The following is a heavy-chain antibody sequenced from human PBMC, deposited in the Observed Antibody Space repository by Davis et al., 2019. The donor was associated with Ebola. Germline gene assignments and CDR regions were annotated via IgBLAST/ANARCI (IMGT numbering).Heavy chain of an antibody. J-gene: IGHJ4*02. CDR1: GYTFTGYY. V-gene: IGHV1-3*01. CDR3: ASDCCGRVFDY. Sequence: AASVKVSCKASGYTFTGYYMHWVRQAPGQGLEWMGWIHGVNGNRKYSQKFQGRVTITMDTSASTAYMELSSLRSEDTAVYYCASDCCGRVFDYWGQGTLVTVSS. D-gene: IGHD2-15*01. CDR2: IHGVNGNR.